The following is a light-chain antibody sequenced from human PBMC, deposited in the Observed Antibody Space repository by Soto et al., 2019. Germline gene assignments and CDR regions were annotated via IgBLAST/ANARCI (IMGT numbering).Light chain of an antibody. Sequence: EIVLTQSPGTLSLSPGERATLSCRASQSVSSIYLAWYQQKPGQAPRLLIYGASSRATGIPDRFSGSGSGTDFTLTISRLEPEDFAVYYCQQYGRSWTFGQGTKVDIK. CDR1: QSVSSIY. J-gene: IGKJ1*01. CDR2: GAS. CDR3: QQYGRSWT. V-gene: IGKV3-20*01.